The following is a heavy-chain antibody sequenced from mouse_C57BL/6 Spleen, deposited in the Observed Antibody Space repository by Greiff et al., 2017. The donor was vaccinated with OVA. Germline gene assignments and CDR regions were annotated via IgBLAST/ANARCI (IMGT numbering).Heavy chain of an antibody. CDR3: ARHEAYGSSPFAY. Sequence: EVQLVESGGGLVQPGGSLKLSCAASGFTFSDYYMYWVRQTPEKRLEWVAYISNGGGSTYYPDTVKGRFTISRDNAKNTLYLQMSRLKSEDTAMYYSARHEAYGSSPFAYWGQGTLVTVSA. J-gene: IGHJ3*01. V-gene: IGHV5-12*01. CDR2: ISNGGGST. CDR1: GFTFSDYY. D-gene: IGHD1-1*01.